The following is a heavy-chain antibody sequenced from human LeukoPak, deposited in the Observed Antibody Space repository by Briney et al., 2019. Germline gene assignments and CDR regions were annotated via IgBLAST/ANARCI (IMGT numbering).Heavy chain of an antibody. CDR3: ARTSTLRASDAFDI. CDR1: GDTFTGYY. CDR2: INPNSGGT. Sequence: ASVKVSCKASGDTFTGYYMHWVRQAPGQGLEWMGWINPNSGGTNYAQKFQGRVTMTRDTSISTAYMELSRLRSDDTAVYYCARTSTLRASDAFDIWGQGTMVTVSS. V-gene: IGHV1-2*02. J-gene: IGHJ3*02.